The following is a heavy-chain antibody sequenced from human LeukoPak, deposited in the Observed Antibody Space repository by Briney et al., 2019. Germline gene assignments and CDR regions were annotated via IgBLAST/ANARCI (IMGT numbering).Heavy chain of an antibody. CDR2: IYYSGST. J-gene: IGHJ6*03. Sequence: SETLSLTCAVYGGSFSSYYWSWIRQPPGKGLEWIGYIYYSGSTNYNPSLKSRVTISVDTSKNQFSLKLSSVTAADTAVYYCARGSLYYYYYMDVWGKGTTVTVSS. CDR3: ARGSLYYYYYMDV. CDR1: GGSFSSYY. V-gene: IGHV4-59*01.